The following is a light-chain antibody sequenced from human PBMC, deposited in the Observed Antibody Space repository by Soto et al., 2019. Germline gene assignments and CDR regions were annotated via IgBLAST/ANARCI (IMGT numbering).Light chain of an antibody. V-gene: IGKV3-20*01. CDR3: QQYGNSPFT. CDR1: QTVSRSA. CDR2: GAS. J-gene: IGKJ4*01. Sequence: EIVLTQSPGTLSLSPWERATLSCRASQTVSRSALAWYQQQPGQAPRLLISGASNRATGIPDRFSGSGSGTDFTLTISRLEPEDFEGYYCQQYGNSPFTFGGGTKVDIK.